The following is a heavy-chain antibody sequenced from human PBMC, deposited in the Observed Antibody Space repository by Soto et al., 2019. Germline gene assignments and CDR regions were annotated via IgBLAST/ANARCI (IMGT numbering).Heavy chain of an antibody. Sequence: SETLSLTCAVYGGSFSGYYWSWIRQPPGKGLEWIGEINHSGSTNYNPSLKSRVTISVDTSKNQFSLKLSSVTAADTAVYYCARERRKYYYYGMDVWGQGTTVTVSS. CDR1: GGSFSGYY. D-gene: IGHD6-25*01. CDR2: INHSGST. J-gene: IGHJ6*02. CDR3: ARERRKYYYYGMDV. V-gene: IGHV4-34*01.